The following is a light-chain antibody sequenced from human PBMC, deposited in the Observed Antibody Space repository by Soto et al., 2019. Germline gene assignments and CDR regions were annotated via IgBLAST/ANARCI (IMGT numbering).Light chain of an antibody. CDR1: SSNIGAGYD. CDR3: QSYDSSLSAYV. Sequence: QSVLPQPPSVSGAPGQRVTLSCTGSSSNIGAGYDVHWYQQLPGTAPKLVIYGNSNRPSGVPDRFSGSKSGTSASLAITGLQAEDEADYYCQSYDSSLSAYVFGTWLNVTVL. J-gene: IGLJ1*01. CDR2: GNS. V-gene: IGLV1-40*01.